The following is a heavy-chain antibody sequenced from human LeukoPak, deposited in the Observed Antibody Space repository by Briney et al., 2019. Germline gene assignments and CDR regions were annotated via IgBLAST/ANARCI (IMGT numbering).Heavy chain of an antibody. CDR3: ATFSGSSGWLFDY. CDR1: GYTFTGYY. J-gene: IGHJ4*02. Sequence: ASVKVSCKASGYTFTGYYIHWVRQAPGQGLEWMGWISPNSGGTNYAQKFQGRVTMTRDTSISTAYMELSRLRSDDTAVYYCATFSGSSGWLFDYWGQGTLVTVSS. V-gene: IGHV1-2*02. D-gene: IGHD3-3*02. CDR2: ISPNSGGT.